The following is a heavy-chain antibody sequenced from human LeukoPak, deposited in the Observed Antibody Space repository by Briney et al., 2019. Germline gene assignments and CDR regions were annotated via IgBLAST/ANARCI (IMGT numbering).Heavy chain of an antibody. CDR3: ARSIVVVPAAMPDY. V-gene: IGHV1-46*01. Sequence: KLQGRVTMTRDTSTSTVYMELSSLRSEDTAVYYCARSIVVVPAAMPDYWGQGTLVTVSS. D-gene: IGHD2-2*01. J-gene: IGHJ4*02.